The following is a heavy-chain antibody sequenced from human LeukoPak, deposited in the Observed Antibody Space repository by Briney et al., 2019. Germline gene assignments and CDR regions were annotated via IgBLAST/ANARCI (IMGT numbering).Heavy chain of an antibody. V-gene: IGHV3-7*01. D-gene: IGHD4-23*01. Sequence: PGGSLRLSCAASGFTFSSYSMSWVRQAPGKGLEWVANIKQDGSEKYYVDSVKGRFTISRDNAKNSLYLQMNSLRAEDTAVYYCARSTVDGMDVWGQGTTVTVSS. CDR2: IKQDGSEK. CDR1: GFTFSSYS. CDR3: ARSTVDGMDV. J-gene: IGHJ6*02.